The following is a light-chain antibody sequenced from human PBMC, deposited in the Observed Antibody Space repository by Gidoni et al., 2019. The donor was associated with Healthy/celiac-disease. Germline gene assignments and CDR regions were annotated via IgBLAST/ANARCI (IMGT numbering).Light chain of an antibody. CDR2: DAS. CDR1: QDISNY. J-gene: IGKJ5*01. CDR3: QQYDNLPIT. Sequence: DIQIPPSPSSLSASVGDRVTITCQASQDISNYLNWYQQKPGKAPKLLIYDASNLETGVPSRFSGSGSGTDFTFTISSLQPEDIATYYCQQYDNLPITFGQGTRLEIK. V-gene: IGKV1-33*01.